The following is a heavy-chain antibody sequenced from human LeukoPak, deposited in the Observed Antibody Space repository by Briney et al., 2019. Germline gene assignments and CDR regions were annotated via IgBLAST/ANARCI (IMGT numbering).Heavy chain of an antibody. CDR1: GGSISSGGYS. J-gene: IGHJ6*03. Sequence: PSQTLSLTCAVSGGSISSGGYSWSWIRQPPGKGLEWIGYIYHSGSTYYNPSLKSRVTISVDTSKNQFSLKLSSVTAADTAVYYCAGSPPFWSGYYYYYYYYMDVWGKGTTVTVSS. CDR3: AGSPPFWSGYYYYYYYYMDV. CDR2: IYHSGST. V-gene: IGHV4-30-2*01. D-gene: IGHD3-3*01.